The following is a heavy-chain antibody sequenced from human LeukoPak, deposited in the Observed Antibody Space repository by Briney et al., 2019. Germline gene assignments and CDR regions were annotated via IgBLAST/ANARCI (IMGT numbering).Heavy chain of an antibody. D-gene: IGHD2-2*01. Sequence: SETLSLTCTVSGGSISSYYWSWIRQPAGKGLELIGRIYTSGSTNYNPSLKSRVTMSVDTSKNQFSLKLSSVTAADTAVYYCARMTVVPAVDYYYYMDVWGKGTTVTVSS. CDR2: IYTSGST. CDR1: GGSISSYY. CDR3: ARMTVVPAVDYYYYMDV. J-gene: IGHJ6*03. V-gene: IGHV4-4*07.